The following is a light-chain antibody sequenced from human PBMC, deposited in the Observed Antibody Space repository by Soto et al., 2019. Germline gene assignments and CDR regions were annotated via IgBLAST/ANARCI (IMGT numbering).Light chain of an antibody. CDR2: DAS. V-gene: IGKV3-11*01. J-gene: IGKJ4*01. Sequence: EIVLTQSPGTLSLSPGERSTLSCRASESTSDYLAWYQQKPGQAPRLLIYDASNRATGIPSRFSGSGSGTDFTLTISSLEPEDFAVYYCQQRSNWPTTFGGGTKVDIK. CDR1: ESTSDY. CDR3: QQRSNWPTT.